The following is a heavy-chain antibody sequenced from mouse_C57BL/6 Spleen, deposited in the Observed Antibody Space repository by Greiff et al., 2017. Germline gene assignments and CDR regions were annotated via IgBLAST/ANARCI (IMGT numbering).Heavy chain of an antibody. CDR2: IDASESYT. CDR3: AIYYYDINPNYFDY. V-gene: IGHV1-59*01. Sequence: QVQLQQPGAELVRPGPSVKLSCKASGYTFTSYWLHWVKQRPGQGLEWIGVIDASESYTNYNQKLKGKATLNVYTSSSTAYMQLSSLTSENSAFLNCAIYYYDINPNYFDYWGQGTILTVS. D-gene: IGHD2-4*01. J-gene: IGHJ2*01. CDR1: GYTFTSYW.